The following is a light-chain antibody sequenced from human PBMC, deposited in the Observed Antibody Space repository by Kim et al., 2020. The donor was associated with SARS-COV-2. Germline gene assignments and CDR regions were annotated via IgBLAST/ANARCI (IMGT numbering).Light chain of an antibody. Sequence: SLSPGERATLSCGASQSLSNSLAWYQQKPGQAPRLLMYDASNRATGIPPRFSGSGSGTDFTLTISSLEPEDFAVYYCQQRDSWPLTFGGGTKLEI. CDR1: QSLSNS. CDR3: QQRDSWPLT. V-gene: IGKV3-11*01. J-gene: IGKJ4*01. CDR2: DAS.